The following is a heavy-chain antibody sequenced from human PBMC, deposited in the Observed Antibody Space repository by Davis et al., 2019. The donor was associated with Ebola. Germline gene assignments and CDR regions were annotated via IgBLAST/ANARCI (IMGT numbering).Heavy chain of an antibody. J-gene: IGHJ4*02. CDR2: ISSSSYYI. D-gene: IGHD1-26*01. CDR3: AKCVGANFDY. CDR1: GFTFSTYS. Sequence: GESLKISCVASGFTFSTYSMNWVRQAPGKGLEWVSSISSSSYYIYYADSLKGRFTISRDNAKNSLYLQMNSLRAEDTAVYYCAKCVGANFDYWGQGTLVTVSS. V-gene: IGHV3-21*04.